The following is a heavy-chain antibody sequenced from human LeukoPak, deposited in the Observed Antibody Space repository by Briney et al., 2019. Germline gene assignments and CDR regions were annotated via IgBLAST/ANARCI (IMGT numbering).Heavy chain of an antibody. CDR3: ARATPNWNPPDY. CDR2: IFDSGNT. CDR1: GGSITSNF. J-gene: IGHJ4*02. Sequence: SETLTLTCTVSGGSITSNFWSWIRQPPGKGLEWIGYIFDSGNTRYNPSLKSRATISRDTSKNQFSLRLNSVTAADTAVYYCARATPNWNPPDYWGQGTLVTVSS. V-gene: IGHV4-59*08. D-gene: IGHD1-1*01.